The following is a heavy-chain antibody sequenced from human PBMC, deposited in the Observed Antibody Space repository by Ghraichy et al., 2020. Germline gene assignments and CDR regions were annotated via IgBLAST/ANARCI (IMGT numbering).Heavy chain of an antibody. Sequence: GSLRLSCAASGFTFSSYAMHWVRQAPGKGLEWVAVISYDGSNKYYADSVKGRFTISRDNSKNTLYLQMNSLRAEDTAVYYCAREELRGSSAYDYWGQGTLVTVSS. V-gene: IGHV3-30-3*01. J-gene: IGHJ4*02. D-gene: IGHD3-22*01. CDR3: AREELRGSSAYDY. CDR1: GFTFSSYA. CDR2: ISYDGSNK.